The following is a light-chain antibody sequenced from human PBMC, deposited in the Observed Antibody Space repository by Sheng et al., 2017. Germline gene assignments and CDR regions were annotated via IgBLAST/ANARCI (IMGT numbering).Light chain of an antibody. Sequence: QSALTQPASVSGSPGQSITISCTGTSNDVGGYNLVSWYQQHPDKAPKLKIYDVSNRPSGVSNRFSGSKSGNTASLTISGLQAEDEADYYCSSYTSSSTPYVFGTGTKVTVL. V-gene: IGLV2-14*03. CDR1: SNDVGGYNL. CDR2: DVS. J-gene: IGLJ1*01. CDR3: SSYTSSSTPYV.